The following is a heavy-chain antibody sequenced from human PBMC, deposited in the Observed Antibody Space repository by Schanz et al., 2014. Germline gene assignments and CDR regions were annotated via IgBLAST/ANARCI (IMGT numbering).Heavy chain of an antibody. D-gene: IGHD5-18*01. J-gene: IGHJ4*02. CDR3: VRVSFADPRLYRGMDRDIDY. CDR2: ISTSGTYM. CDR1: SFTVTNAW. V-gene: IGHV3-21*01. Sequence: EVQLVESGGGLVQPGGSLTLYCAASSFTVTNAWMSWVLQAPGWGLEWVSSISTSGTYMYIADSLKGRLTISRDDAKKTMNLQMNNLRAEDTAVYYCVRVSFADPRLYRGMDRDIDYWGQGTLVTVSS.